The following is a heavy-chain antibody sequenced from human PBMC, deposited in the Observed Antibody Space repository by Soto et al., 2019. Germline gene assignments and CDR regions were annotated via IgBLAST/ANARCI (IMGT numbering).Heavy chain of an antibody. V-gene: IGHV3-21*01. J-gene: IGHJ3*02. CDR3: ARDMGKWELLGANAFDI. D-gene: IGHD1-26*01. CDR2: ISSSSSYI. Sequence: VGSLRLSCAASGFTFSSYSMNWVRQAPGKGLEWVSSISSSSSYIYYADSVKGRFTISRDNAKNSLYLQMNSLRAEDTAVYYCARDMGKWELLGANAFDIWGQGTMVTVS. CDR1: GFTFSSYS.